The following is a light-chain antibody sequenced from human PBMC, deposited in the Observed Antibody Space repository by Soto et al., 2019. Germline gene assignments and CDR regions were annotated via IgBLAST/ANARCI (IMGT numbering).Light chain of an antibody. Sequence: EVVLTQSPVTLSLSPGERATLSCRASQSFRGLLAWYQQKPGQAPRLLIYDAYNRATGIPPRFSGSGSGTDFTLTISSLEPEDSAVYYCQQRNNWPPLTLGGGTKVDIK. CDR2: DAY. CDR3: QQRNNWPPLT. CDR1: QSFRGL. V-gene: IGKV3-11*01. J-gene: IGKJ4*01.